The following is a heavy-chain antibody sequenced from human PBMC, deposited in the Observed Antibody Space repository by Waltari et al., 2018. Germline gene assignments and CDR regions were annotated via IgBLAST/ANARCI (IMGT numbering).Heavy chain of an antibody. V-gene: IGHV1-3*03. CDR2: INAGNGNT. D-gene: IGHD2-15*01. CDR3: AIALACSGGSCYSALDY. Sequence: QVQLVQSGAEVKKPGASVKVSCKASGYTFTSYAMHWVRQAPGQRLEWMGWINAGNGNTKYSQEFHGRVTITREKSASTAYMELSSLRSEDMAVYYCAIALACSGGSCYSALDYWGQGTLVTVSS. CDR1: GYTFTSYA. J-gene: IGHJ4*02.